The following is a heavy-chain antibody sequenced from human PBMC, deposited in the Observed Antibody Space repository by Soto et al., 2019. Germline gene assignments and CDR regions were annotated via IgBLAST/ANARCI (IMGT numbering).Heavy chain of an antibody. D-gene: IGHD3-9*01. CDR2: ISSSSSYI. J-gene: IGHJ3*02. Sequence: GGSLRLSCAASGFTFSSYSMNWVRQAPGKGLEWVSSISSSSSYIYYADSVKGRFTISRDNAKNSLYLQMNSLRAEDTAVYYWARWYYDILTGYSDAFDIWGQGTMVTVSS. CDR3: ARWYYDILTGYSDAFDI. V-gene: IGHV3-21*01. CDR1: GFTFSSYS.